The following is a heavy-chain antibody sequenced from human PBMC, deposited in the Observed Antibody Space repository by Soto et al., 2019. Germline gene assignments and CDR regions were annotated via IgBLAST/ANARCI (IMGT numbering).Heavy chain of an antibody. CDR2: INAGNGDT. D-gene: IGHD3-10*01. J-gene: IGHJ4*02. Sequence: QVQLVQSGAEVKKPGASVKVSCKASGYIFSNYLLHWVRQAPGQRLEWMGWINAGNGDTKYSQKFQGGVTFTRDTSASTVYMELSSLRSEDTAVYYCASRSYGSGNFYWGQGTLVPVSS. CDR3: ASRSYGSGNFY. V-gene: IGHV1-3*01. CDR1: GYIFSNYL.